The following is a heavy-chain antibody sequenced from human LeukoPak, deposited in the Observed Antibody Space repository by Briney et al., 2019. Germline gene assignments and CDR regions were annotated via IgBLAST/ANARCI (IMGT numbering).Heavy chain of an antibody. CDR1: GGTFSSYA. Sequence: GASVKVSCKASGGTFSSYAISWVRQAPGQGLEWMGGIIPIFGTANYAQKFQGRVTITTDESTSIAYMELSSLRSEDTAVYYCARDRRYSSSSYYDYWGQGTLVTVSS. CDR3: ARDRRYSSSSYYDY. D-gene: IGHD6-6*01. V-gene: IGHV1-69*05. J-gene: IGHJ4*02. CDR2: IIPIFGTA.